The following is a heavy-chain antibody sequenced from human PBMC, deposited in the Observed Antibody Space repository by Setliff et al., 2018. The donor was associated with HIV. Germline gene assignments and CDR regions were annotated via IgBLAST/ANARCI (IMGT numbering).Heavy chain of an antibody. CDR1: GGSISSHY. V-gene: IGHV4-59*11. CDR2: VYYSGST. D-gene: IGHD3-10*01. J-gene: IGHJ4*02. Sequence: SETLSLTCTVSGGSISSHYWSWIRQPPGKGLEWIGSVYYSGSTNYNPSLKSRITISLDTSKSQFSLKLGSVTAADTAVYYCARYVLLWFGGPFDYWGQGTLVTVSS. CDR3: ARYVLLWFGGPFDY.